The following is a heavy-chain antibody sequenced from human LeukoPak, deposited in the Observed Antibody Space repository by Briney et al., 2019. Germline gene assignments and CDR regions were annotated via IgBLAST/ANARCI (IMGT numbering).Heavy chain of an antibody. Sequence: ASVKVSCKTSGYTFTDYYIHWVRQAPGQGLEWMGWINPDSGGTNYAQKFQGRVTMTRDTSISTAYMELSRLRSDDTAVYYCARPVTTVVNDAFDIWGQGTMVTVSS. J-gene: IGHJ3*02. D-gene: IGHD4-23*01. CDR2: INPDSGGT. CDR3: ARPVTTVVNDAFDI. V-gene: IGHV1-2*02. CDR1: GYTFTDYY.